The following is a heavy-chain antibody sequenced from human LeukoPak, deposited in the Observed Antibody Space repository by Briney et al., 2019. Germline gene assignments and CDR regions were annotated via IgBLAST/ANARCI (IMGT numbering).Heavy chain of an antibody. CDR2: IKQDGSEK. D-gene: IGHD3-10*01. CDR3: ARDTRKGSGKRWFDP. V-gene: IGHV3-7*01. J-gene: IGHJ5*02. Sequence: GGSLRLSCAASGFTFSSYWMSWVRQAPGKGLEWVANIKQDGSEKYYVDSVKGRFTISRDNAKNSLYLQMNSLRAEDTAVYYCARDTRKGSGKRWFDPWGQGTLVTVSS. CDR1: GFTFSSYW.